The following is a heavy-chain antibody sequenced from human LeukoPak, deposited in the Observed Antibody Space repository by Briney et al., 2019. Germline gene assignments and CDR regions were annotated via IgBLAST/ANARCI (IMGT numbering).Heavy chain of an antibody. CDR1: GYTSTSYD. CDR3: ARVLRRYSSSWPTGY. J-gene: IGHJ4*02. V-gene: IGHV1-8*03. CDR2: MNPNSGNT. D-gene: IGHD6-13*01. Sequence: GASVKVYCKASGYTSTSYDINWVRQATGQGLEWMGWMNPNSGNTGYEQKFQGRVTITRNTSISTAYMELSSLRSEDTAVYYCARVLRRYSSSWPTGYWGQGTLVTVSS.